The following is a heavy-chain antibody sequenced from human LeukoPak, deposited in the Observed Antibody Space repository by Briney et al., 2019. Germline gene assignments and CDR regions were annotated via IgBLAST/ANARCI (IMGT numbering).Heavy chain of an antibody. CDR3: ARDRLGPSFSVSHFDL. V-gene: IGHV3-48*04. D-gene: IGHD3-3*02. Sequence: GGSLRLSCAASGFTFSSYSMNCVRQAPGKGLEWVSYVSSSSSTIYHADSVKGRFTISRDNAKNSLYLRMDSLRAEDTALYYCARDRLGPSFSVSHFDLWGQGTLVTVSS. J-gene: IGHJ4*02. CDR2: VSSSSSTI. CDR1: GFTFSSYS.